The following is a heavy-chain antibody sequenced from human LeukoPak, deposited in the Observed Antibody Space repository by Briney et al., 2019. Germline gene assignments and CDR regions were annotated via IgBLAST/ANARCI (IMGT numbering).Heavy chain of an antibody. Sequence: SETLSLTCAVYGGSFSGYYWSWIRQPPGKGLEWIGEINHSGSTNYNPSLKSRVTISVDTSKNQFSLKLSSVTAADTAVYYCARESNSGYDSAFFDYWGQGTLVTVSS. CDR1: GGSFSGYY. J-gene: IGHJ4*02. CDR3: ARESNSGYDSAFFDY. D-gene: IGHD5-12*01. CDR2: INHSGST. V-gene: IGHV4-34*01.